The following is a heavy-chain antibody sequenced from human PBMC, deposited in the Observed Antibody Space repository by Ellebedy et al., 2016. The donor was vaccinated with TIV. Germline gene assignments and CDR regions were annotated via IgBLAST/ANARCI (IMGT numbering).Heavy chain of an antibody. Sequence: PGGSLRLSCAASGFTFSDHFFDWIRQAPGKGLEWVGRIRNHAQYYTTEYAASVKDRFTVSRDDSQNSVYLQMNSLKPEDTALYFCVREAVSHLYQHGMDVWGQGTTVTVSS. D-gene: IGHD2-2*01. J-gene: IGHJ6*02. V-gene: IGHV3-72*01. CDR3: VREAVSHLYQHGMDV. CDR1: GFTFSDHF. CDR2: IRNHAQYYTT.